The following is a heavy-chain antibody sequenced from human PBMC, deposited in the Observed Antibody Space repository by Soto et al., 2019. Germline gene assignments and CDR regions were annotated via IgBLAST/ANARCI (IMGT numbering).Heavy chain of an antibody. V-gene: IGHV4-59*01. D-gene: IGHD3-3*01. CDR1: GGSISSFF. J-gene: IGHJ4*02. CDR2: IYYSGST. Sequence: SGTLSLTCTVSGGSISSFFRSWIPPPPGEGLEVIGFIYYSGSTNYNPSLKSRVTISVDTSKNQFSLKLSSVTAADTAVYYCARAPIYDFWSGPTPTPYYFDYWGQGTLVTVSS. CDR3: ARAPIYDFWSGPTPTPYYFDY.